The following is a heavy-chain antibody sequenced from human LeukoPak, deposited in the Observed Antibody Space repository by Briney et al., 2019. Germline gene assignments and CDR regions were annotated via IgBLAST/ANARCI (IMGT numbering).Heavy chain of an antibody. D-gene: IGHD1-7*01. CDR2: INPNSGGT. Sequence: GASVKVSCKASGYTFSGYYMHWVRQAPGQGLEWMGWINPNSGGTNYAQKFQGRVTMTTDTSISTAYMELSRLRPDDTAVYYCAREELLAFDYWGQGSLVTVSS. CDR3: AREELLAFDY. J-gene: IGHJ4*02. CDR1: GYTFSGYY. V-gene: IGHV1-2*02.